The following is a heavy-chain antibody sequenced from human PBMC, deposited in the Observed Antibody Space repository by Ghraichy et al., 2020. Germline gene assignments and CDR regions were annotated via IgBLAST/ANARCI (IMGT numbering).Heavy chain of an antibody. CDR2: IYYSGST. D-gene: IGHD6-19*01. J-gene: IGHJ5*01. Sequence: SETLSLTCTVSGGSISSGGYYWSWIRQHPRKGLEWIGYIYYSGSTYYNPSLKSRVTISVDTSKNQFSLKLTSVNAADTAVYYCARDTIVSGWYLGWFDSWGQGTLVTVSS. CDR3: ARDTIVSGWYLGWFDS. V-gene: IGHV4-31*03. CDR1: GGSISSGGYY.